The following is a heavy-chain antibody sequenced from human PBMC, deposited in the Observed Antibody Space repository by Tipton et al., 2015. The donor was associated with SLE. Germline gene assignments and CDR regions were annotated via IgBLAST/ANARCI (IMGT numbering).Heavy chain of an antibody. V-gene: IGHV3-11*04. Sequence: SLRLSCAASGFTFSDYYMSWIRQAPGKGLEWVSHINSSGTTIYYADSVKGRFTISRDHTKNSLYLQMDSRRAEDTAVYYCARELGGVTATRGYFDYWGQGTLVTVSS. CDR2: INSSGTTI. CDR1: GFTFSDYY. CDR3: ARELGGVTATRGYFDY. D-gene: IGHD2-15*01. J-gene: IGHJ4*02.